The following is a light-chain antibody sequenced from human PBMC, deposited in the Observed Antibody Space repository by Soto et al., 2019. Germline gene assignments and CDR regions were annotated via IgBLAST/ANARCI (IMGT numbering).Light chain of an antibody. J-gene: IGLJ3*02. CDR2: SNN. CDR3: AAWDDSLRGV. V-gene: IGLV1-47*02. CDR1: SSNIGRNY. Sequence: QSVLTQPPSASGTPGQKVTISCSGSSSNIGRNYVFWYQQVPGTAPKLLIYSNNQRPSGVPDRFSGSKSGTSASLAISGLRSEDEADYYCAAWDDSLRGVFGGGTQLTVL.